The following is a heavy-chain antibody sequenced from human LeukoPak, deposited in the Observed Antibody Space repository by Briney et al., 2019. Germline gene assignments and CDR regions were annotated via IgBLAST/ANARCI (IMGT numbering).Heavy chain of an antibody. CDR2: ISAYNGNT. CDR3: ARDLGHYYDSSGFTGDAFDI. J-gene: IGHJ3*02. CDR1: GYTFTSYG. Sequence: ASVKVSCKASGYTFTSYGISWVRQAPGQGLEWMGWISAYNGNTNYAQRLQGRVTMTTDTSTSTAYMELRSLRSDDTAVYYCARDLGHYYDSSGFTGDAFDIWGQGTMVTVSS. V-gene: IGHV1-18*01. D-gene: IGHD3-22*01.